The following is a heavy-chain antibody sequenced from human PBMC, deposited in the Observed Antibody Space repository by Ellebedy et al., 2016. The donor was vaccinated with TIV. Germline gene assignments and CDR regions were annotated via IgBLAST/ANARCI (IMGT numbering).Heavy chain of an antibody. Sequence: AASVKVSCKASGYTFTNYGISWVRQAPGQGLEWMGWISAYNGNTDYAQKLQGRVTMTTDTSTSTAYMELRSLRSDDTAVYYCAREDYYHNSGYYYSYWGQGTLVTVSS. CDR2: ISAYNGNT. V-gene: IGHV1-18*04. J-gene: IGHJ4*02. CDR3: AREDYYHNSGYYYSY. D-gene: IGHD3-22*01. CDR1: GYTFTNYG.